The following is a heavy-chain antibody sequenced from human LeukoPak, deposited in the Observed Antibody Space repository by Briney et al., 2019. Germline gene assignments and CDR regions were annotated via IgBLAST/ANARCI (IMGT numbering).Heavy chain of an antibody. J-gene: IGHJ4*02. CDR2: INHSGST. Sequence: SETLSLTCAVYGGSFSGYYWSWIRQPPGKGLEWIGEINHSGSTNYNPSLKSRVTISVDTSKNQFSLKLSSVTAADTAVYYCAGVRSLWNYPSYFDYWGQGTLVTVSS. CDR3: AGVRSLWNYPSYFDY. V-gene: IGHV4-34*01. CDR1: GGSFSGYY. D-gene: IGHD1-7*01.